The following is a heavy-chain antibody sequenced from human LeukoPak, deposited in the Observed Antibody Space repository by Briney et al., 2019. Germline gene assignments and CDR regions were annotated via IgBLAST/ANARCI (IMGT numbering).Heavy chain of an antibody. CDR2: ISAYNGNT. J-gene: IGHJ4*02. Sequence: ASVKVSCKASGYTLTSYGISWVRQAPGQGLEWMGWISAYNGNTNYAQKLQGRVTMTTDTSTSTAYMELRSLRSDDTAVYYCARGKQFPYDSSWYYFDYWGQGTLVTVSS. V-gene: IGHV1-18*01. CDR3: ARGKQFPYDSSWYYFDY. D-gene: IGHD3-22*01. CDR1: GYTLTSYG.